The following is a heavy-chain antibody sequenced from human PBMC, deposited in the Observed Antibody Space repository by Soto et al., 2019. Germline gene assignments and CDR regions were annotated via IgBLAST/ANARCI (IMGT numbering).Heavy chain of an antibody. D-gene: IGHD3-22*01. J-gene: IGHJ6*02. CDR2: ISGSGGST. V-gene: IGHV3-23*01. Sequence: GGSLRLSXAASGFTFSSYAMSWVRQAPGKGLEWVSAISGSGGSTYYADSVKGRFTISRDNSKNTLYLQMNSLRAEDTAVYYCTKAYGFYYDSTRYGMDVWGQGTTVTVSS. CDR3: TKAYGFYYDSTRYGMDV. CDR1: GFTFSSYA.